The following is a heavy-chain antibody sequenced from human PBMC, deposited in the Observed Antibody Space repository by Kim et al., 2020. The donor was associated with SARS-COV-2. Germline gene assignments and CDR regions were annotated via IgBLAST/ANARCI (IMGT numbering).Heavy chain of an antibody. CDR2: INYSGST. J-gene: IGHJ6*02. CDR1: NGSISSTSYY. V-gene: IGHV4-39*01. CDR3: ARQGFKVGYGMDV. Sequence: SETLSLTCTASNGSISSTSYYWGWLRRPPGKGLEWIGSINYSGSTNYNPSLKSRVTLSVDTSKNQFSLTLSSVSAADTAVYYCARQGFKVGYGMDVWGQGTAVSFSS. D-gene: IGHD1-26*01.